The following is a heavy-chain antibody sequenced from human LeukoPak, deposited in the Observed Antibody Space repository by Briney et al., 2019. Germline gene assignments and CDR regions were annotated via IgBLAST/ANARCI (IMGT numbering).Heavy chain of an antibody. J-gene: IGHJ6*02. CDR1: GGSINDYH. Sequence: PSETLSLTCTASGGSINDYHWTWIRQPPGKGLEYIGYVYNNGRTFYNPSLKSRVTMSADTSKKQFSLILTSVTAADTAVYYCARALYCSSTSCYRYYYYGMDVWGQGTTVTVSS. V-gene: IGHV4-59*12. CDR3: ARALYCSSTSCYRYYYYGMDV. CDR2: VYNNGRT. D-gene: IGHD2-2*01.